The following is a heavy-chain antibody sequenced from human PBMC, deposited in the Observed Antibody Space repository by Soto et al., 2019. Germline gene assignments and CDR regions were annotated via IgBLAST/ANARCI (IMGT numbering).Heavy chain of an antibody. D-gene: IGHD3-10*01. CDR2: MNEDGGTT. CDR3: ASDLSGRADV. Sequence: PGGSLILSCAASGCPFISYWMHWVRQAPGKGLVWVSRMNEDGGTTDYADSVKGRFTISRDNAKNTLYLQMNSLRVEDTAVYYCASDLSGRADVWGQGTTVTVSS. CDR1: GCPFISYW. J-gene: IGHJ6*02. V-gene: IGHV3-74*01.